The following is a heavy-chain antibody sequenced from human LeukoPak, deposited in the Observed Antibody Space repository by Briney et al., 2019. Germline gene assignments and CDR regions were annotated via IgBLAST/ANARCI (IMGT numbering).Heavy chain of an antibody. CDR2: INHSGST. J-gene: IGHJ4*02. D-gene: IGHD5-12*01. CDR3: ARGEWLRLRKGFDY. CDR1: GGSFSGYY. V-gene: IGHV4-34*01. Sequence: SETLSLTRAVSGGSFSGYYWSCVPPPPGKGLEWSGEINHSGSTNYNPSLKSRVTISVDTSKNQFSLKLSSVTAADTAVYYCARGEWLRLRKGFDYWGQGTLVTVSS.